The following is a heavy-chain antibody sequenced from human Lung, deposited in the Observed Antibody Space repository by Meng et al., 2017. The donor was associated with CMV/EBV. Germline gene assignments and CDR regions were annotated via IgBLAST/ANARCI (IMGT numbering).Heavy chain of an antibody. Sequence: SETLSLXCTVSGGSTSSRSFYWGWICQPPGKGLEWIASAYHSGNTHYNPSLKSRVTIFVDTSKNQFSLKLSSVTAADTAVYYCARLSDFWSGYPDLFDYWGQGTLVTVSS. CDR1: GGSTSSRSFY. D-gene: IGHD3-3*01. V-gene: IGHV4-39*01. CDR2: AYHSGNT. J-gene: IGHJ4*02. CDR3: ARLSDFWSGYPDLFDY.